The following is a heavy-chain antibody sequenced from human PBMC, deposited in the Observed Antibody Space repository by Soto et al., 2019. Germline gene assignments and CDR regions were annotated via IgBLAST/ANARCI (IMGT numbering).Heavy chain of an antibody. CDR2: IYHSGST. Sequence: QLQLQESGSGLVKPSQTLSLTCAVSGGSISSGGYSWSRIRQPPGKGLEWIGYIYHSGSTYYHPSLKSRVTISVDWSKNQFSLKLSSVTAADTAVYYCARAGGLGAVAVDYWGQGTLVTVSS. V-gene: IGHV4-30-2*01. CDR1: GGSISSGGYS. D-gene: IGHD6-19*01. CDR3: ARAGGLGAVAVDY. J-gene: IGHJ4*02.